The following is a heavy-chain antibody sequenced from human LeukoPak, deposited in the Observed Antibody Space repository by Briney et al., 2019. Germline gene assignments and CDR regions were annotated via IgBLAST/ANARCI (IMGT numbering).Heavy chain of an antibody. CDR2: ISGSGGST. CDR1: GFTFSNYA. D-gene: IGHD3-10*01. CDR3: ARDPDYYGSGSYYFDY. J-gene: IGHJ4*02. V-gene: IGHV3-23*01. Sequence: GGSLRLSCAASGFTFSNYAMTWVRQAPGKGLEWVSVISGSGGSTYYADSVKGRFTISRDNSKKTLYLQMNSLRAEDTAVYYCARDPDYYGSGSYYFDYWGQGTLVTVSS.